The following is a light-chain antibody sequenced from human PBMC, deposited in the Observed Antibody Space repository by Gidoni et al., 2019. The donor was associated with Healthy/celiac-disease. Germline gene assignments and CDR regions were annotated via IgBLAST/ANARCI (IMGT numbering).Light chain of an antibody. V-gene: IGKV1-5*03. Sequence: DIQMTQSPSTLSASVGDRVTITCRASRSISNWLAWHQHKPGKASKLLIYKSSILEAGVPSRFSGSGSERGFTLTISSLQPDDFATYYCQEFSAFSWTFGQGTRVEMK. CDR1: RSISNW. CDR3: QEFSAFSWT. CDR2: KSS. J-gene: IGKJ1*01.